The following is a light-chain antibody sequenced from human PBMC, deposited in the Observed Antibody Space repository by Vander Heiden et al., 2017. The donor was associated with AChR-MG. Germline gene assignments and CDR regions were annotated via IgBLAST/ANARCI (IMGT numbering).Light chain of an antibody. J-gene: IGLJ1*01. V-gene: IGLV1-40*01. CDR1: SSNIGAGYD. CDR2: GNS. Sequence: QSVLTQPHSVSGAHGQRVTISCTGSSSNIGAGYDVHWYQQHPGTAPKLLIYGNSNRPSGVPDRFSGSKSGTSASLAITGLQAEDEADYYCQSYDSSLSGYVFGTGTKVTVL. CDR3: QSYDSSLSGYV.